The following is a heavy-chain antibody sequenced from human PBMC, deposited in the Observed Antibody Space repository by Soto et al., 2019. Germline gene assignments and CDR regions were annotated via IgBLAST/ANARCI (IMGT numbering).Heavy chain of an antibody. J-gene: IGHJ6*02. CDR2: IYYSGST. V-gene: IGHV4-59*01. Sequence: QVQLQESGPGLVKPSETLSLTCTVSGGSISSYYWSWIRQPPGKGLEWIGYIYYSGSTHYNPSLKRRVTIAVDASKTHFFPKRSAVTAADTAVYYCARDRGGSRGSGWHWVGDYYGMGVWGQGTAVTVSS. CDR1: GGSISSYY. D-gene: IGHD6-19*01. CDR3: ARDRGGSRGSGWHWVGDYYGMGV.